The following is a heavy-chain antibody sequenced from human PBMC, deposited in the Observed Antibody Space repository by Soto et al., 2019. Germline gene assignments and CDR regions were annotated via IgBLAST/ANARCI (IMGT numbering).Heavy chain of an antibody. CDR1: GFTFSSYS. CDR2: ISSSSSTI. V-gene: IGHV3-48*02. CDR3: ARDVVVVAATGPDYYSYGMDV. J-gene: IGHJ6*02. D-gene: IGHD2-15*01. Sequence: PGGSLRLSCAASGFTFSSYSMNWVRQAPGKGLEWVSYISSSSSTIYYADSVKGRFTISRDNAKNSLYLQMNSLRDEDTAVYYCARDVVVVAATGPDYYSYGMDVWGQGTTVTVSS.